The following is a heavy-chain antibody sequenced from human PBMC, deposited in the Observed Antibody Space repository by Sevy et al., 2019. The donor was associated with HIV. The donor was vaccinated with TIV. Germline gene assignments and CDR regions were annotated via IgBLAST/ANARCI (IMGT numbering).Heavy chain of an antibody. V-gene: IGHV4-39*02. D-gene: IGHD2-8*02. CDR3: ASPLLYWLY. CDR2: ISYAGNT. CDR1: GGSISSSGYY. J-gene: IGHJ4*02. Sequence: SETLSLTCTVSGGSISSSGYYWGWIRRPPGKGLESIGSISYAGNTYYNPSLKSRATISVDTSNNHFSLKLTSMTAADTAVYYCASPLLYWLYWGQGILVTVSS.